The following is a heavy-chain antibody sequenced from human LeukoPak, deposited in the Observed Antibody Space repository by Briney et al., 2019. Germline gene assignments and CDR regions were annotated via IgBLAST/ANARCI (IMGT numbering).Heavy chain of an antibody. CDR2: ISSSGSTI. CDR1: GFTLSDYY. V-gene: IGHV3-11*01. D-gene: IGHD2-2*01. Sequence: GGSLRLSCAASGFTLSDYYMSWIRQAPGKGLEWVSYISSSGSTIYYADSVKGRFTISRDNAKNSLYLQMNSLRAEDTAVYYCARSLREYCSSTSCYYYFDYWGQGTLVTVSS. CDR3: ARSLREYCSSTSCYYYFDY. J-gene: IGHJ4*02.